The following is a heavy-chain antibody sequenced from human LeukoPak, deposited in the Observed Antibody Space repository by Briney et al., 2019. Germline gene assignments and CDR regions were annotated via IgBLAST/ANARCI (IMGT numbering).Heavy chain of an antibody. D-gene: IGHD5-24*01. Sequence: GGSLRLSCAASGFTFSDYYMTWIRQAPGKGLECFSYISDTGDTTYYGDSVKGRFTVSRDNGKNSLFLQMNSLRAEDTAIYYCVRVKGGWLGEKTYDYLGQGTLVTVSP. CDR3: VRVKGGWLGEKTYDY. V-gene: IGHV3-11*01. J-gene: IGHJ4*02. CDR2: ISDTGDTT. CDR1: GFTFSDYY.